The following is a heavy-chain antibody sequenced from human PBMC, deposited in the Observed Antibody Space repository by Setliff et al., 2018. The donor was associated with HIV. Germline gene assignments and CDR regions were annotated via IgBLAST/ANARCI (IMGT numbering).Heavy chain of an antibody. V-gene: IGHV1-69*13. Sequence: SVKVSCKASGGTFSTYAISWVRQAPGQGLEWMGGIVPVFGIGRSPQKFQGRVIITADESMSTAYMELSSLTSGDTAVYYCAAGLNYYDRSGLGAWGQGTLVTVSS. CDR3: AAGLNYYDRSGLGA. CDR1: GGTFSTYA. CDR2: IVPVFGIG. J-gene: IGHJ5*02. D-gene: IGHD3-22*01.